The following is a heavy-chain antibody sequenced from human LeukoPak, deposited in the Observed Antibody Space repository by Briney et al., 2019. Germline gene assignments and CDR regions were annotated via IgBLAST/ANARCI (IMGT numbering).Heavy chain of an antibody. D-gene: IGHD4-23*01. CDR2: IDQFSSQM. Sequence: PGGSLRLSCAASGFTFSYHWMTWVRQAPGKGLEWVANIDQFSSQMYYMDSVRGRFTISRDNAKNSLYLQMNNLRVDDTAVYYCVGNPKYRFDPWGQGTLVNVS. V-gene: IGHV3-7*01. CDR3: VGNPKYRFDP. CDR1: GFTFSYHW. J-gene: IGHJ5*02.